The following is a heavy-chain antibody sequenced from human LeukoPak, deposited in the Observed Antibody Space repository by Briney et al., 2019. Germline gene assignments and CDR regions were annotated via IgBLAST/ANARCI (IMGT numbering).Heavy chain of an antibody. CDR2: ISYDGSNK. J-gene: IGHJ4*02. CDR3: ARINDALEMAELDY. Sequence: GGSLRLSCAASGFTFSSYAMHWVRQAPGKGLEWVAVISYDGSNKYYADSVKGRFTISRDNSKNTLYLQMNSLRAEDTAVYYCARINDALEMAELDYWGQGTLVTVSS. CDR1: GFTFSSYA. D-gene: IGHD5-24*01. V-gene: IGHV3-30-3*01.